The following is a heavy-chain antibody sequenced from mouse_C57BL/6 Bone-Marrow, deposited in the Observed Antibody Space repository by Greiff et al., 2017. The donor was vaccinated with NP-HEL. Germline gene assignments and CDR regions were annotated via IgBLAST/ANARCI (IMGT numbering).Heavy chain of an antibody. Sequence: DVMLVESGGGLVKPGGSLKLSCAASGFTFSSYTMSWVRQTPEKRLEWVATISGGGGNTYYPDSVKGRFTISRDNAKNTLYLQMSSLRSEDTALYYCAILLYYFDYWGQGTTLTVSS. V-gene: IGHV5-9*01. CDR1: GFTFSSYT. CDR3: AILLYYFDY. D-gene: IGHD2-10*01. J-gene: IGHJ2*01. CDR2: ISGGGGNT.